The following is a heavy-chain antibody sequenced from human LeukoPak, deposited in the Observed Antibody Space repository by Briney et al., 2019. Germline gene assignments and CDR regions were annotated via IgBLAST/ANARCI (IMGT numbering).Heavy chain of an antibody. CDR2: ISGRGGST. D-gene: IGHD6-6*01. CDR1: GFTFSNYA. Sequence: GVSLRLSCGVSGFTFSNYAMKWVRQAPGKGVEGVSAISGRGGSTHYADSVEGRFHIPRDNSKNTLYLQLSSLISEDTAVYYCARGLYSSSPWGQGILVTVSS. V-gene: IGHV3-23*01. J-gene: IGHJ4*02. CDR3: ARGLYSSSP.